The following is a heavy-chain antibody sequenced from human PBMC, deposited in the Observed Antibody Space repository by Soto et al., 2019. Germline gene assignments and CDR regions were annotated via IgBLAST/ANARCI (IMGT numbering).Heavy chain of an antibody. D-gene: IGHD1-1*01. CDR2: ISFDGSNR. Sequence: QVHLVESGGGVVQPGRSLRLSCAASGFTLSTYGVHWVRQAPGKGLEWVAVISFDGSNRYYADSVKGRFTISRDTSKNTLFLQMNSLRAEDTAVYYCAKDCEDYNYVYCFDYWGQGTPVTVSS. J-gene: IGHJ4*02. CDR3: AKDCEDYNYVYCFDY. CDR1: GFTLSTYG. V-gene: IGHV3-30*18.